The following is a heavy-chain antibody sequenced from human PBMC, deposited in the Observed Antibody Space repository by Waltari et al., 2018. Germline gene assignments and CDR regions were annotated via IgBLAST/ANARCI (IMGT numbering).Heavy chain of an antibody. CDR1: GFAFSTYA. D-gene: IGHD4-4*01. J-gene: IGHJ4*02. CDR3: AKDLRDYSNDY. CDR2: IYGGGSPT. V-gene: IGHV3-23*03. Sequence: EVQLLESGGGLVQPGGSLRLSCAASGFAFSTYALTWVRQAPGKGLEWVSLIYGGGSPTHYADSVKGRFTISRDDAKNTLFLEMNSLGVEDTAVYYCAKDLRDYSNDYWGQGTLVTVSS.